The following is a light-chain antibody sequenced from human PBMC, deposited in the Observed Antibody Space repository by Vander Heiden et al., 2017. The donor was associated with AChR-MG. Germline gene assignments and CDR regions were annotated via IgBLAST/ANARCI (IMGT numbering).Light chain of an antibody. CDR3: QSADSTGTSYV. CDR2: NDI. CDR1: VLSKQS. Sequence: SYELTQPPSVSVSPGQTARITCSADVLSKQSVYWYQQRPGQAPVVVIYNDIERPSGISERFSGSRSGTTVTLTISGVQAEDEAAYYCQSADSTGTSYVFGAGTKVTVL. J-gene: IGLJ1*01. V-gene: IGLV3-25*03.